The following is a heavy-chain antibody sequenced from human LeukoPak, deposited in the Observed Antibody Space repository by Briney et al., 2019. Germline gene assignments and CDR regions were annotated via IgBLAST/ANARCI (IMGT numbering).Heavy chain of an antibody. CDR3: ARAAPSCSGGCCYLDY. D-gene: IGHD2-15*01. Sequence: ASVKVSCKASGYTFTSYYMHWVRQTPGQGLEWMGIINPSGGSTSYAQKFQGRVTMTRDTSTSTVYMELSSLRSEDTAVFYCARAAPSCSGGCCYLDYWGQGTLVTVSS. V-gene: IGHV1-46*01. J-gene: IGHJ4*02. CDR2: INPSGGST. CDR1: GYTFTSYY.